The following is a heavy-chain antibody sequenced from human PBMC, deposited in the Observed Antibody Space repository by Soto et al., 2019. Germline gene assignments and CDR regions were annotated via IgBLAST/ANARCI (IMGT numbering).Heavy chain of an antibody. Sequence: ASVKVSCKASGYTFTSYGISWVRQAPGQGLEWMGWISAYNGNTNYAQKLQGRVTMTTDTSTSTACMELRSLRSDDTAVYYCARDSGGSQYYYYYGMDVWGQGTTVTVSS. CDR1: GYTFTSYG. CDR2: ISAYNGNT. J-gene: IGHJ6*02. CDR3: ARDSGGSQYYYYYGMDV. V-gene: IGHV1-18*01. D-gene: IGHD2-15*01.